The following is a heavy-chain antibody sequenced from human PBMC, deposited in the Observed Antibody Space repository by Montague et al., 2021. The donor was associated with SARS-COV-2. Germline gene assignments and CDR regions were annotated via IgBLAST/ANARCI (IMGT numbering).Heavy chain of an antibody. D-gene: IGHD4-17*01. CDR1: GFPFTNFA. CDR2: IDTSGGDT. Sequence: SLRLSCAASGFPFTNFAMTWVRQAPGKGLEWVSRIDTSGGDTYYADSVKGRFTISRDNSRNTVYLQLNSLRAEDTALYYCASSYGFWYFAYWGQGTLVTVSS. CDR3: ASSYGFWYFAY. J-gene: IGHJ4*02. V-gene: IGHV3-23*01.